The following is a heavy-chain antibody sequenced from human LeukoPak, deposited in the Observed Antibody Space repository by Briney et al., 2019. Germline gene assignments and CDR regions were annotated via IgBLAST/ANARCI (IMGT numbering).Heavy chain of an antibody. V-gene: IGHV3-11*06. J-gene: IGHJ6*02. CDR3: ARAPHYSNYGPYYYGMDV. CDR2: ISSSSSYT. D-gene: IGHD4-11*01. CDR1: GFTFSDYY. Sequence: PGGSLRLSCAASGFTFSDYYMSWIRQASGKGLEWVSYISSSSSYTNYADSVKGRFTISRDNAKNSLYLQMNSLRAEDTAVYYCARAPHYSNYGPYYYGMDVWGQGTTVTVSS.